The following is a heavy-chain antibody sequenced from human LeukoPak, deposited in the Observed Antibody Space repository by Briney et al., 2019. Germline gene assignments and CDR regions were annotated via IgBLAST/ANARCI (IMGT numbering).Heavy chain of an antibody. CDR1: GFTFSSYA. CDR3: AKGVPRYEGGAWIDAFDI. Sequence: GGSLRLSCAASGFTFSSYAMSWVRQAPGKGLEWVSAISASGGSTYYADSVKGRFTISRDNSKNTLSLQMNSLRAEDTAVYYCAKGVPRYEGGAWIDAFDIWGQGTMVTVSS. J-gene: IGHJ3*02. CDR2: ISASGGST. D-gene: IGHD2-21*01. V-gene: IGHV3-23*01.